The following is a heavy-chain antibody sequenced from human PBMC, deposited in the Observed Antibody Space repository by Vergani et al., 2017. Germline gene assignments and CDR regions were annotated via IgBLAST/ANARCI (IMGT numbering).Heavy chain of an antibody. D-gene: IGHD3-3*01. CDR1: GFTFSSYA. V-gene: IGHV3-23*04. Sequence: EVQLVESGGGLVQPGGSLRLSCAASGFTFSSYAMSWVRQAPGKGLEWVSVISAGGGSTYYADSVKGRLTISRDNSKNTLYLHMSSLRAEDTAVYYCAKNRAIFGVIDYWGQGTLVTVSS. CDR2: ISAGGGST. J-gene: IGHJ4*02. CDR3: AKNRAIFGVIDY.